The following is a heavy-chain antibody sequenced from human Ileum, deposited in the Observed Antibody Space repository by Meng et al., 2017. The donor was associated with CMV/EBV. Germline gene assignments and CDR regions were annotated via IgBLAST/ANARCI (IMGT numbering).Heavy chain of an antibody. CDR2: IQHDGSNK. V-gene: IGHV3-30*02. Sequence: GSLRLSCAASGFPFRSYGMLWVRQAPGKGLEWVAFIQHDGSNKYYADSVQGRFTISGDNSKNTLYLQLNSLRAEDTAVYYCAKSQCFYGSGSYSDYWGQGALVTVSS. D-gene: IGHD3-10*01. CDR3: AKSQCFYGSGSYSDY. CDR1: GFPFRSYG. J-gene: IGHJ4*02.